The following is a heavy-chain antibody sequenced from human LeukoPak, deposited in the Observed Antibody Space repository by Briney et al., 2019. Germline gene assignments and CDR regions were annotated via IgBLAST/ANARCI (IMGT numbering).Heavy chain of an antibody. CDR1: GFTFSNAW. D-gene: IGHD3-16*02. CDR3: ARDHHHRLWDDYYYYMDV. V-gene: IGHV3-15*01. Sequence: GGSLRLSCAASGFTFSNAWMSWVRQAPGKGLEWGGRIKSKTDGGTTDYAAPVQDRFTISRDDSKNTLYLQMNSLRAEDTAVYYCARDHHHRLWDDYYYYMDVWGKGTTVTISS. J-gene: IGHJ6*03. CDR2: IKSKTDGGTT.